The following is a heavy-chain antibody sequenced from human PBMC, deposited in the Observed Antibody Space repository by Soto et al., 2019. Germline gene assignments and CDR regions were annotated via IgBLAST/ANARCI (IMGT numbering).Heavy chain of an antibody. D-gene: IGHD3-9*01. CDR2: IYYSGYT. J-gene: IGHJ5*02. CDR1: GDSTTSDAYY. Sequence: SETLSLTCSVSGDSTTSDAYYWGWIRQPPGKGLEWLGSIYYSGYTYYNPSLKSRVTISVDRSRNQFSLNLRSVTAADTAVYYCVSGTSFYDVLTGYYVDRWFDPWGQGTLVTVPQ. V-gene: IGHV4-39*01. CDR3: VSGTSFYDVLTGYYVDRWFDP.